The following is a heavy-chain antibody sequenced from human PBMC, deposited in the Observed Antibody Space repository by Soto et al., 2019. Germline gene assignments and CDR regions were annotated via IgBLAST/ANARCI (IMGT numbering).Heavy chain of an antibody. CDR1: RYTFTSHA. J-gene: IGHJ4*02. D-gene: IGHD3-10*01. V-gene: IGHV7-4-1*01. CDR2: SNTNTGNP. CDR3: ARLAWFGEYDHDY. Sequence: ASVKVSFQASRYTFTSHAMNWVRQAPGQGLEWMGWSNTNTGNPAYAQGFTGRFVFALDTSVSTAYLQICSLKAEDSAVYYCARLAWFGEYDHDYWGQGTLVTVSS.